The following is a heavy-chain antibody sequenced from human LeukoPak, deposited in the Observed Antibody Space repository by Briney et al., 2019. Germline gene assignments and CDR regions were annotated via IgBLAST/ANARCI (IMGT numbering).Heavy chain of an antibody. J-gene: IGHJ4*02. Sequence: ASVKVSCKASGYTFTSYGISWVRQAPGQGLEWMGWISAYNGNTNYAQKLQGRVTMTTDTSTSTAYMELRSLRSDDTAVYYCAREDSIAVAGTPDYWGQGTLVTVSS. V-gene: IGHV1-18*01. CDR1: GYTFTSYG. CDR2: ISAYNGNT. CDR3: AREDSIAVAGTPDY. D-gene: IGHD6-19*01.